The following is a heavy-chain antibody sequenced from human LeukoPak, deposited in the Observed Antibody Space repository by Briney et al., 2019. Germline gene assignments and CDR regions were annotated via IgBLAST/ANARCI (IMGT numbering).Heavy chain of an antibody. CDR2: IYYSGTT. Sequence: SETLSLTCTVSGGSISSTTYYWGWIRQPPGKGLEYIGTIYYSGTTYYNPSLRSRVTISVDTSKNLFSLKLSSVTAADTAMYYCARLYCSGGSCYSGLGSADYWGQGTLVTVAS. CDR3: ARLYCSGGSCYSGLGSADY. D-gene: IGHD2-15*01. J-gene: IGHJ4*02. V-gene: IGHV4-39*01. CDR1: GGSISSTTYY.